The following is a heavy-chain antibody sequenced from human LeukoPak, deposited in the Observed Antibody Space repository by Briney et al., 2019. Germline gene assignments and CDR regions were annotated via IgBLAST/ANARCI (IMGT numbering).Heavy chain of an antibody. CDR3: AYTNNLKY. V-gene: IGHV3-7*01. J-gene: IGHJ4*02. Sequence: GGSLRLSCVASGLTFSGQWMNWVRQAPGQGLEWVANIKHDGSEKYYVDSVQGRFTISREDGKNSLSLQMNSVRAEDTAVYNCAYTNNLKYWGQGTLVVVSS. D-gene: IGHD3-16*01. CDR2: IKHDGSEK. CDR1: GLTFSGQW.